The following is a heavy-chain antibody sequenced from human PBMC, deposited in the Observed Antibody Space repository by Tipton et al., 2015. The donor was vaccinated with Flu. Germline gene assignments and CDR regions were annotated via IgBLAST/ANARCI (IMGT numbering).Heavy chain of an antibody. CDR1: GYSFSSYW. CDR2: IYPGDSTV. CDR3: ARQGLYDNNPFDY. D-gene: IGHD3-22*01. V-gene: IGHV5-51*01. Sequence: VQLVQSGAEVKKPGESLKISCETSGYSFSSYWVGWVRRRPGTGLEWVGIIYPGDSTVRYSPSFQGQAIISADKSTSTAFLQLSSLRASDSATYYCARQGLYDNNPFDYWGQGTLVTVSS. J-gene: IGHJ4*02.